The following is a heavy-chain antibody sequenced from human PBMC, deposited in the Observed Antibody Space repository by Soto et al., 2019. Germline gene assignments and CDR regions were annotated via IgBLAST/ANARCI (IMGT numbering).Heavy chain of an antibody. D-gene: IGHD6-13*01. CDR3: ARSRTAAEY. J-gene: IGHJ4*02. Sequence: QVQLVESGGGVVQPGRSLRLSCAASGFTFSNYAMHWVRQAPGKGLEWVAVISYDGSNKNYADSVKGRFTISRDNSKKTLYLQMNSLRAEDTAVYYWARSRTAAEYWGQGTLVTVSS. CDR1: GFTFSNYA. V-gene: IGHV3-30-3*01. CDR2: ISYDGSNK.